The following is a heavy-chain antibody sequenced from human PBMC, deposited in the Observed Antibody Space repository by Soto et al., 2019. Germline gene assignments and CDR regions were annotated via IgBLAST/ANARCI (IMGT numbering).Heavy chain of an antibody. Sequence: QVQLQESGPGLVKPSQTLSLTCTVSGDSINSGHYYWSWVRQPPGKGLEWIGYIYNSGSTYYNPSRKSRVTISEDTSKNQFSLELRSVTAADTAIYYCARDAPVLPGIDVWGQGTTVTVSS. CDR1: GDSINSGHYY. CDR2: IYNSGST. CDR3: ARDAPVLPGIDV. J-gene: IGHJ6*02. V-gene: IGHV4-30-4*01. D-gene: IGHD2-8*02.